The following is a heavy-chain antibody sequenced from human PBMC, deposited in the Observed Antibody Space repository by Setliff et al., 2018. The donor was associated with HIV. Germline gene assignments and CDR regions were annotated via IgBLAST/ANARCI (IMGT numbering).Heavy chain of an antibody. V-gene: IGHV5-51*01. CDR3: ARQPTDTSGYNNWFDS. CDR1: GYSFTTYW. Sequence: PGESLKISCKGSGYSFTTYWIGWVRRMPGKGLEWMGIIYPGDSDTRYSPSFEGQVTMSADKSINTAYLQWDSLKASDTAMYYCARQPTDTSGYNNWFDSWGQGTLVTVSS. D-gene: IGHD3-3*01. J-gene: IGHJ5*01. CDR2: IYPGDSDT.